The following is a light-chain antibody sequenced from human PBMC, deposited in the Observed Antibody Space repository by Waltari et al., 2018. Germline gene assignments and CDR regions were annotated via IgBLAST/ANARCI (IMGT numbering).Light chain of an antibody. Sequence: SALTQPDSVSGSPGQSITISFSGISSDSGGYEYVSWYQQHPGKAPKVIIYDVNNRPSGVSNRFSGSKSGSSASLTISGLQAEDEADYYCSSFTSSTTGIFGGGTKVTVL. CDR1: SSDSGGYEY. CDR2: DVN. J-gene: IGLJ2*01. V-gene: IGLV2-14*03. CDR3: SSFTSSTTGI.